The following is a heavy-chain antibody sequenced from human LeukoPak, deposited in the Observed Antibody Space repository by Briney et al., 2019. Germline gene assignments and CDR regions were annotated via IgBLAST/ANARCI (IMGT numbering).Heavy chain of an antibody. Sequence: GGSLRLSCAASGFTFSGSAMHWVRQASGKGLEWVGRIRSKANSYATAYAASVKGRFAISRDDSKNTAYLQMNSLKTEDTAVYYCTRPSRTTVTTDTDYWGQGTLVTVSS. CDR3: TRPSRTTVTTDTDY. V-gene: IGHV3-73*01. CDR1: GFTFSGSA. CDR2: IRSKANSYAT. J-gene: IGHJ4*02. D-gene: IGHD4-17*01.